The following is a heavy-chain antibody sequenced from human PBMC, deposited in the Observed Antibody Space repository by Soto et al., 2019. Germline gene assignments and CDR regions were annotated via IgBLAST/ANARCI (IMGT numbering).Heavy chain of an antibody. Sequence: SETLCLTCTVSGGSISSSSYYWGWIRQPTGKGLEWIGTIRYSGSTSYNPSLKSRVTMSLDTSKNQFSLKLSSVTAADTAVYFFESYGSGSYFLYYWGQGTLVTVSS. D-gene: IGHD3-10*01. CDR3: ESYGSGSYFLYY. J-gene: IGHJ4*02. CDR2: IRYSGST. CDR1: GGSISSSSYY. V-gene: IGHV4-39*01.